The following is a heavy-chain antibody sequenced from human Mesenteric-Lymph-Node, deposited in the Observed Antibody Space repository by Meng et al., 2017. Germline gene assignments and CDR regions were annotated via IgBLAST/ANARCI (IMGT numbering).Heavy chain of an antibody. V-gene: IGHV3-7*01. Sequence: GESLKISCAASGFSFSSYWMTWVRQAPGKGLEWVATIKGDGSEKYYGDSVKGRSTISRDNAKNSLFLQMNSLRDEDTAVYYCARARIDSWGQGALVTVSS. J-gene: IGHJ4*02. CDR1: GFSFSSYW. CDR2: IKGDGSEK. CDR3: ARARIDS.